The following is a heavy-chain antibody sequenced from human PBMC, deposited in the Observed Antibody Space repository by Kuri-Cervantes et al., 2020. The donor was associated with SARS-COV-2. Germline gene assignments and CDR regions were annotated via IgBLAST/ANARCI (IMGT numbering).Heavy chain of an antibody. CDR3: ARSGSGDYYFDY. CDR1: GFTFSSYS. Sequence: GESLKISCAASGFTFSSYSMNWVRQAPGKGLEWVSSISSSSSYIHYADSVKGRFTISRDNAKNSLYLQMNSLRAEDTAVYYCARSGSGDYYFDYWGQGTLVTVSS. D-gene: IGHD4-17*01. V-gene: IGHV3-21*04. J-gene: IGHJ4*02. CDR2: ISSSSSYI.